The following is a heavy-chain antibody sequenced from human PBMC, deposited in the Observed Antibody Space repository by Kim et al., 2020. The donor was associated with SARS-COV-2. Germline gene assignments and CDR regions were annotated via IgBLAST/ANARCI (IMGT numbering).Heavy chain of an antibody. Sequence: SETLSLTCTVSGCSLSSSSYYWVWLRQPPGKGLEWIGTAYYIGNTYSNPSLKSRVTISVDTSKTQFSLKLGSVTAADTAVYYCARHQTYSSGWYV. CDR2: AYYIGNT. J-gene: IGHJ2*01. V-gene: IGHV4-39*01. D-gene: IGHD6-19*01. CDR1: GCSLSSSSYY. CDR3: ARHQTYSSGWYV.